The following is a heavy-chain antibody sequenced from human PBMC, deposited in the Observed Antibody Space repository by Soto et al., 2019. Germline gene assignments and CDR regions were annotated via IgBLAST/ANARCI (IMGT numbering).Heavy chain of an antibody. D-gene: IGHD4-4*01. CDR1: EGPISGFY. Sequence: PSPTCTVSEGPISGFYWTWIRQPPGKGLEWNANIYYSGSTKYNPSLRSRVTISVGTSKTQFSLNLTSVTAADTAVYYCARHLPYSGHPHVFDIRGRG. CDR3: ARHLPYSGHPHVFDI. V-gene: IGHV4-59*08. CDR2: IYYSGST. J-gene: IGHJ3*02.